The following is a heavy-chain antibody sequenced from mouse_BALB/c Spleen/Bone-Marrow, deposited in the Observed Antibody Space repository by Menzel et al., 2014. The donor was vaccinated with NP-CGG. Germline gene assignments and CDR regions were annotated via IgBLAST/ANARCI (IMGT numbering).Heavy chain of an antibody. Sequence: EVKQVESGGGLVKPGGSLKLSCAASGFTFSSYTMSWVRPTPEKRLEWVATISSGGSYTYYPDSVKARFTISRDNARNTLYLHMSSLKSEDTAMYYCTREDYGYSFPYWVQGTLVTVSA. CDR2: ISSGGSYT. CDR3: TREDYGYSFPY. D-gene: IGHD1-2*01. V-gene: IGHV5-6-4*01. J-gene: IGHJ3*01. CDR1: GFTFSSYT.